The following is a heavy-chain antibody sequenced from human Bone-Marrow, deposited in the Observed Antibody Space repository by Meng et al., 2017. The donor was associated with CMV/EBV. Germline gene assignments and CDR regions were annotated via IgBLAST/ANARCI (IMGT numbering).Heavy chain of an antibody. Sequence: GESLKISCAASGFTVSSNYMSWVRQAPGKGLEWVSVIYSGGSTYYADSVKGRFTISRDNSKNTLYLQMNSLRAEDTAVYYCARDQNIANDYWGQGTLVTVSS. V-gene: IGHV3-53*01. CDR1: GFTVSSNY. D-gene: IGHD2-21*01. J-gene: IGHJ4*02. CDR3: ARDQNIANDY. CDR2: IYSGGST.